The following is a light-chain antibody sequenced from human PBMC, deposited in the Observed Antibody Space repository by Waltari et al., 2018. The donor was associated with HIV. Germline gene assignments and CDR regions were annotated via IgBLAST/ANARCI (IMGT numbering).Light chain of an antibody. CDR2: YNS. CDR1: TSHIGRKT. J-gene: IGLJ3*02. CDR3: ASWDASLNVPV. V-gene: IGLV1-44*01. Sequence: QSVLTPPPSAFGTPGQRVTISCSGSTSHIGRKTVNWYQQFPGTAPKLLIYYNSQRPSGVPDRFSGSKSGTSAALAISGLQSEDEADYYCASWDASLNVPVFGGGTKLTVL.